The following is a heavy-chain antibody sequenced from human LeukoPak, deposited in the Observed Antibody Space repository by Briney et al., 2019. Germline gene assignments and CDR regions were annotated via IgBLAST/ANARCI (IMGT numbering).Heavy chain of an antibody. CDR2: IYTSGST. D-gene: IGHD3-3*01. Sequence: SETLSLTCTVSGGSISSGSYYWSWIRQPAGKGLEWIGRIYTSGSTNHNPSLKSRVTISVDTSKNQFSLKLSSVTAADTAVYYCARSHYDFWSGYRGFDYWGQGTLVTVSS. V-gene: IGHV4-61*02. CDR1: GGSISSGSYY. CDR3: ARSHYDFWSGYRGFDY. J-gene: IGHJ4*02.